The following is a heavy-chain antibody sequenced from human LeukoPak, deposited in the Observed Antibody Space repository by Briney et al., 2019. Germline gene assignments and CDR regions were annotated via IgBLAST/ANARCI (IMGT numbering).Heavy chain of an antibody. CDR2: IYYTGST. Sequence: PSETLSLTCTVSGGSISSGGYYWSWIRQHPGKGLEWIGYIYYTGSTNYNPSLKSRVTISVDTSKNQFSLKLSSVTAADTAVYYCARDSSRGDFDYWGQGTLVTVSS. V-gene: IGHV4-61*08. CDR3: ARDSSRGDFDY. CDR1: GGSISSGGYY. D-gene: IGHD6-19*01. J-gene: IGHJ4*02.